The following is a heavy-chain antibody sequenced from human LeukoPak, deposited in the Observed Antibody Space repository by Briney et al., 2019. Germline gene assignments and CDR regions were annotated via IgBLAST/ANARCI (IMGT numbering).Heavy chain of an antibody. CDR1: GFNFDDYA. Sequence: GGSLRLSCAASGFNFDDYAMHWFRQVPGKGPEWVSLISGDGSSTFYADSVKGRFTISRDNAKNSLYLQMNSLRAEDTALYYCARGRGRFDYWGQGTLVTVSS. D-gene: IGHD2-15*01. CDR3: ARGRGRFDY. V-gene: IGHV3-43*02. J-gene: IGHJ4*02. CDR2: ISGDGSST.